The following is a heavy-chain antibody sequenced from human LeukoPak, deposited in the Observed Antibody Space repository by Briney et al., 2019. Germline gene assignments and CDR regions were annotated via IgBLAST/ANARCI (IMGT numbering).Heavy chain of an antibody. V-gene: IGHV1-18*01. J-gene: IGHJ4*02. Sequence: ASVKVSCKASGYTFTSYGISWVGQAAGQGGEGMGWISAYNGNTNYAQKLQGRVTITTDTSTSTAYMELRSLRSDDTAVYYCAREGLRYFDWAQFDYWGQGTLVTASS. CDR1: GYTFTSYG. D-gene: IGHD3-9*01. CDR3: AREGLRYFDWAQFDY. CDR2: ISAYNGNT.